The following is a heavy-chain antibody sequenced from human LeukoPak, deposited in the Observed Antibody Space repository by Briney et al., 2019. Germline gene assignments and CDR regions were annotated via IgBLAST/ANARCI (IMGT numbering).Heavy chain of an antibody. J-gene: IGHJ3*02. Sequence: GGSLRLSCAAAGFTFNNYAINWVRQAPGKGLEWVAVISYDGATKYYADSVEGRFTISRDNSENTVYLQMSSLSIEDTAVYYCARVWTTVVTKGASDIWGQGTMVVVSS. V-gene: IGHV3-30*15. CDR3: ARVWTTVVTKGASDI. CDR2: ISYDGATK. CDR1: GFTFNNYA. D-gene: IGHD4-23*01.